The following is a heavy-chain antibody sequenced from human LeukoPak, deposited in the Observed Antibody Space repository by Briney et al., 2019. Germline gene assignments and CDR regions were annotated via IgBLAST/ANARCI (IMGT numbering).Heavy chain of an antibody. CDR2: IYYSGST. CDR3: AKESGGYTSGWYFDY. Sequence: PSETLSLTCTVSGGSIRRYYWSWIRQPPGKGLEWIGYIYYSGSTNYNPSLNSRVTISIYTSKYQFSLKLRSVTASDTAVYYCAKESGGYTSGWYFDYWGQGTLVTVSS. J-gene: IGHJ4*02. V-gene: IGHV4-59*01. D-gene: IGHD6-19*01. CDR1: GGSIRRYY.